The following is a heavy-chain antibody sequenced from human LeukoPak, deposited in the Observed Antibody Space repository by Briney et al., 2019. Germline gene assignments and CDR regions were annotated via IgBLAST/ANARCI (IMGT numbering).Heavy chain of an antibody. J-gene: IGHJ6*03. CDR3: ARGRKRLVVPAAHIPYYYYMDG. Sequence: SETLSLTCTVYGGSFSGYYWSWIRHPPGKGLEWIGEINHSGSTNYHPFLKSRVTISVDPSKNQFYLKLSSVTAADTAVYYCARGRKRLVVPAAHIPYYYYMDGWGKGTTVTVSS. D-gene: IGHD2-2*01. CDR2: INHSGST. V-gene: IGHV4-34*01. CDR1: GGSFSGYY.